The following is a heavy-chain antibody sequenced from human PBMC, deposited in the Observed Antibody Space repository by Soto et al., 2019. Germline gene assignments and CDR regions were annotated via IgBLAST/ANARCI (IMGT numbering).Heavy chain of an antibody. V-gene: IGHV1-18*04. J-gene: IGHJ4*02. CDR1: GYMFTTYG. CDR3: ARTGGGMAARPLEY. D-gene: IGHD6-6*01. Sequence: QVQLMQSGGEVKKPGASVEVSCKASGYMFTTYGISWVRQAPGQGLELMAWISAYNGNKKYAQKFKDRVTMTIHTSSTTVSMELRNLTSDDTAIYYCARTGGGMAARPLEYWGQGTLVTVSP. CDR2: ISAYNGNK.